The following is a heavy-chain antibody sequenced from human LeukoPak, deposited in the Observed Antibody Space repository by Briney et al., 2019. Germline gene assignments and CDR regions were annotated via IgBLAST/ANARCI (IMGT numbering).Heavy chain of an antibody. CDR1: GDTFTSYG. D-gene: IGHD5-24*01. J-gene: IGHJ5*02. V-gene: IGHV1-18*01. CDR3: ATVQQEYLLQA. CDR2: ISAYNGNT. Sequence: GASVKVSCKASGDTFTSYGISWVRQAPGQGLEWMGWISAYNGNTNYAQKLQGRVTMTTDTSTSTAYMELRSLRSDDTAVYYCATVQQEYLLQAWGQGTLVTVSS.